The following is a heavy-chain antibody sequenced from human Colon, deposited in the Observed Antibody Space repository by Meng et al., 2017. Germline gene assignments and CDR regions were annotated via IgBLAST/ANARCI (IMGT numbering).Heavy chain of an antibody. CDR1: GFTVNTNY. D-gene: IGHD2-21*02. V-gene: IGHV3-66*02. CDR2: IYRGGSI. J-gene: IGHJ6*02. CDR3: ARGGVCGGDRFCYTHDLDI. Sequence: GESLKTSCFDPGFTVNTNYLTWVRQAPGKGLEWVSLIYRGGSIFYANSVEGRFSISRDNSNNKVYLQMNSLRPRDTAVYFCARGGVCGGDRFCYTHDLDIWGPGTTVTVSS.